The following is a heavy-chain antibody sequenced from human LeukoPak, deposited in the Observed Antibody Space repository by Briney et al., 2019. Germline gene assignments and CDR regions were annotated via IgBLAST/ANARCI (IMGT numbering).Heavy chain of an antibody. J-gene: IGHJ6*03. CDR3: ARGYGTYYYYMDV. D-gene: IGHD1-7*01. CDR1: GGTFSSHA. CDR2: INPNSGGT. Sequence: ASVKVSCKASGGTFSSHAISWVRQAPGQGLEWMGWINPNSGGTNYAQKFQGRVTMTRNTSTSTAYMELSSLRSEDTAVYYCARGYGTYYYYMDVWGKGTTVTISS. V-gene: IGHV1-8*02.